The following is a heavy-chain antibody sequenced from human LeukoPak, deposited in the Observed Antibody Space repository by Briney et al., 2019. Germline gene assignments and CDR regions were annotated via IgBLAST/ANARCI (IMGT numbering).Heavy chain of an antibody. CDR2: ISSNGGST. J-gene: IGHJ4*02. Sequence: GGSLRLSCAASGFTLRRYSMHWVRQAPGKGLEYVSAISSNGGSTYYANSVKGRFSISRDNSRNTLYLQMGSLRAEDTAVYYCARPTFGGVISYWGQGTLVTVSS. D-gene: IGHD3-16*02. CDR3: ARPTFGGVISY. CDR1: GFTLRRYS. V-gene: IGHV3-64*01.